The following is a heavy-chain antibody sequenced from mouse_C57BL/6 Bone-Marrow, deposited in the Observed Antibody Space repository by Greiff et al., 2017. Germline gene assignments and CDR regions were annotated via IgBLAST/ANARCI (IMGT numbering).Heavy chain of an antibody. CDR1: GFSFNTYA. Sequence: EVQLVESGGGLVQPKGSLKLSCAASGFSFNTYAMNWVRQAPGKGLEWVARIRSKSNNYATYYADSVKDRFTISRDDSESMLYLQMNNLKTEDTAMYYCVRAYYYGSSSFAYWGQGTLVTVSA. CDR2: IRSKSNNYAT. V-gene: IGHV10-1*01. J-gene: IGHJ3*01. CDR3: VRAYYYGSSSFAY. D-gene: IGHD1-1*01.